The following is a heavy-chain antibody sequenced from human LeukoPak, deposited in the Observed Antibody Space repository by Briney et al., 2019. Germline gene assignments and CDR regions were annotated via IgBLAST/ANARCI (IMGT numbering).Heavy chain of an antibody. CDR3: ARVYYDYVWGSYRQGNWFDP. CDR1: GYTFTSYG. V-gene: IGHV1-18*01. J-gene: IGHJ5*02. D-gene: IGHD3-16*02. Sequence: ASVKVSCKASGYTFTSYGISWVRQAPGQGLEWMGWISAYNGNTNYAQKLQGRVTMTTDTSTSTAHMELRSLRSDDTAVYYCARVYYDYVWGSYRQGNWFDPWGQGTLATVSS. CDR2: ISAYNGNT.